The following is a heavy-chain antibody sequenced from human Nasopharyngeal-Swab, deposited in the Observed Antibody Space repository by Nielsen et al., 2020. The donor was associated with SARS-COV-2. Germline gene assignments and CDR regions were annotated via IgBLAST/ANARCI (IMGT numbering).Heavy chain of an antibody. CDR3: VRDYYDSNGYQTPFDY. V-gene: IGHV4-39*07. CDR1: GGSISSNNYY. CDR2: IYYSGTT. Sequence: SETLSLTCTVSGGSISSNNYYWGWIRQPPGKGLEWIGTIYYSGTTYYNPSLKSRVTISVDTSKNQFSLTLRSVTAADTAVYYCVRDYYDSNGYQTPFDYWGQGTLVTVSS. J-gene: IGHJ4*02. D-gene: IGHD3-22*01.